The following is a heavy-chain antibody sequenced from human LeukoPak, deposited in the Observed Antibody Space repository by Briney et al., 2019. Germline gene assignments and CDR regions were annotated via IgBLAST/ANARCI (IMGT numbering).Heavy chain of an antibody. CDR2: ITSDGGSV. CDR1: GFTFSAYW. D-gene: IGHD3-16*01. V-gene: IGHV3-74*01. Sequence: GGSLRLSCAASGFTFSAYWMHWVRQTPGKGLVWVSSITSDGGSVSYADSVKGRFTISRDNAKNTLYLQMNSLRTEDTAVYFCARENWGLSDYWGQGTLVTVSS. CDR3: ARENWGLSDY. J-gene: IGHJ4*02.